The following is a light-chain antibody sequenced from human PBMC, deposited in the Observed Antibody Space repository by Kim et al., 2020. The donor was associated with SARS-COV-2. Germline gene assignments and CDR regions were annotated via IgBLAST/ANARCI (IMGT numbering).Light chain of an antibody. V-gene: IGKV1-5*01. Sequence: IQMTQSPSTLSASVGDRVTITCRASQSISSWLAWYQQKPGKAPKLLIYDASILESGVPSRFSGSGSGTEFTLTISSLQPDDFATYYFQQYNSYRTFGQGTKV. J-gene: IGKJ1*01. CDR1: QSISSW. CDR3: QQYNSYRT. CDR2: DAS.